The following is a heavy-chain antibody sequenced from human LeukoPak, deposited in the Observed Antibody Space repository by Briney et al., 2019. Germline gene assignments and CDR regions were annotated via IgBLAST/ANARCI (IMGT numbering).Heavy chain of an antibody. CDR3: AKGVGLNYYYYYYMDV. Sequence: GGSLRLSCAASGFTFSSYGMHWVRQAPGKGLEWVAFIRYDGSNKYYADSVKGRFTISRDNSKNTLYLQMNSLRAEDTAVYYCAKGVGLNYYYYYYMDVWGKGTTVTVSS. V-gene: IGHV3-30*02. J-gene: IGHJ6*03. CDR1: GFTFSSYG. D-gene: IGHD2-15*01. CDR2: IRYDGSNK.